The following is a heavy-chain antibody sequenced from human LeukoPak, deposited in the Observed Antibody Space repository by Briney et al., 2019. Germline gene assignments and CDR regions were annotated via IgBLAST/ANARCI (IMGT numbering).Heavy chain of an antibody. Sequence: PGGSLRLSCAASGFTFSDYTISWVRQAPGKGLEWVSSITGSNTYIYYADSVKGRFTISGDNAKNSLYLQMNSLRAEDTAVHYCARVLSGEPPYFDYWGQGTLVTVSS. CDR1: GFTFSDYT. CDR3: ARVLSGEPPYFDY. CDR2: ITGSNTYI. D-gene: IGHD7-27*01. J-gene: IGHJ4*02. V-gene: IGHV3-21*01.